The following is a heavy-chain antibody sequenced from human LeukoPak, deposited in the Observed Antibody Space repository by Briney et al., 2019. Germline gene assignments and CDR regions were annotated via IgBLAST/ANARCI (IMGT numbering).Heavy chain of an antibody. J-gene: IGHJ4*02. Sequence: GGSLRLSCAASGFTFSSYAMSWVRQAPGKGLEWVSAISSSGGNTYYADSVKGRFTISRDNSKNALYLQMNSLRAEDTAVYYCARDRLGYCSSTSCYTFDYWGQGTLVTVCS. CDR2: ISSSGGNT. CDR3: ARDRLGYCSSTSCYTFDY. CDR1: GFTFSSYA. V-gene: IGHV3-23*01. D-gene: IGHD2-2*02.